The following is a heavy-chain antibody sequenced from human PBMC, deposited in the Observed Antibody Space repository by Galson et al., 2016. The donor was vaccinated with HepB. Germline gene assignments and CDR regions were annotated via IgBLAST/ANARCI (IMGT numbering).Heavy chain of an antibody. CDR2: IWYDGSNK. CDR3: AKDLGSSCYPTWYGMDV. V-gene: IGHV3-33*06. J-gene: IGHJ6*02. CDR1: GFTFSSYG. Sequence: SLRLSCAASGFTFSSYGMHWVRQAPGKGLEWVAVIWYDGSNKYSDTSMKGRFTISRDNSKNTLYLKMNSLRAEDTAVYYCAKDLGSSCYPTWYGMDVWGQGTTVTVSS. D-gene: IGHD6-13*01.